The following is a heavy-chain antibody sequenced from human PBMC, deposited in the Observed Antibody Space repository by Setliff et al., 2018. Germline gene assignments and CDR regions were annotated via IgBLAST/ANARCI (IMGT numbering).Heavy chain of an antibody. J-gene: IGHJ4*02. CDR3: VRYNWNFPDC. Sequence: GGSLRLSCETSGFPLYTYDMNWVRQAPGKALEWISFISHGGATKYYADSVKGRLTISRDNARNTLYLQMNSLRVEDTAVYYCVRYNWNFPDCWGQGTLVTVSS. CDR1: GFPLYTYD. D-gene: IGHD1-7*01. CDR2: ISHGGATK. V-gene: IGHV3-48*03.